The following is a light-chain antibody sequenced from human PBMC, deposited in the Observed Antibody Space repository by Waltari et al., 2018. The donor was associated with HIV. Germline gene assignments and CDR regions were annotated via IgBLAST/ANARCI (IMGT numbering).Light chain of an antibody. Sequence: QSVLPQPPSVSAAPGQKVAISCSGNGSNMGNNYVSWYQQVPGTAPKVLIYDNNKRPSGILDRFSGSKSGTSATLGITGLQTGDEADYYCGTWDSSLSAVVFGGGTKLTVL. CDR2: DNN. V-gene: IGLV1-51*01. CDR1: GSNMGNNY. J-gene: IGLJ2*01. CDR3: GTWDSSLSAVV.